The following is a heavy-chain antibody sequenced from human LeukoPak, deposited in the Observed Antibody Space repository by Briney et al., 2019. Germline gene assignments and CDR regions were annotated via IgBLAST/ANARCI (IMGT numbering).Heavy chain of an antibody. J-gene: IGHJ4*02. CDR2: IYYSGGT. CDR1: GGSISSYY. CDR3: ARDRSSGYLGSFDY. D-gene: IGHD3-22*01. Sequence: PSESLSLTCTVSGGSISSYYWSWIRQPPGKELEWIGYIYYSGGTKYNPSLNSRVTISVDTSKNQFTLNLNSVTAADTAVYYCARDRSSGYLGSFDYWGQGTLVTVSS. V-gene: IGHV4-59*01.